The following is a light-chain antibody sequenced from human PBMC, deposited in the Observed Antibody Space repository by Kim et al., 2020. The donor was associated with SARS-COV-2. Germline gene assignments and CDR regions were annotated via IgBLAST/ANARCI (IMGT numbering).Light chain of an antibody. Sequence: DIKMTQSPSSLSASVGDRVTITCQASHYISNYLNWYQQKPGRAPKLLISDASTLQTGVPSRFSGSGSATDFTFTITSLQPEEFATYYCQQYDNLPFTFGPGTKVDIK. J-gene: IGKJ3*01. CDR2: DAS. V-gene: IGKV1-33*01. CDR1: HYISNY. CDR3: QQYDNLPFT.